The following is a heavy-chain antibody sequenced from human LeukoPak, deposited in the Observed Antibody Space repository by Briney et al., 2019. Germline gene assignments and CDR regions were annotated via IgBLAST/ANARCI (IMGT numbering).Heavy chain of an antibody. CDR2: ISYDGSNK. J-gene: IGHJ5*02. CDR3: ASGHYYGSGTYRA. Sequence: GGSLRLSCAASGFTFSSYAMHWVRQAPGKGLEWVAVISYDGSNKYYADSVKGRFTISRDNSKNTLYLQMNSLRAEDTAVYYCASGHYYGSGTYRAWGQGTLVTVSS. CDR1: GFTFSSYA. D-gene: IGHD3-10*01. V-gene: IGHV3-30-3*01.